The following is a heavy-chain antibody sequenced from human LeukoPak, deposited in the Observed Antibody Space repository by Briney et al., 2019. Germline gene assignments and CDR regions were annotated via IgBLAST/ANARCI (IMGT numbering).Heavy chain of an antibody. CDR2: FGISGTI. CDR1: GFTFSTYD. V-gene: IGHV3-48*01. CDR3: AAYGFYPY. Sequence: PGGSLRLSCAASGFTFSTYDMHWVRQAPGEGPQWIAYFGISGTIYYADSVRGRFTISRDSAKNSLHLEMNSLRVDDTAIYYCAAYGFYPYWGQGTPVTVSS. D-gene: IGHD3-3*01. J-gene: IGHJ4*02.